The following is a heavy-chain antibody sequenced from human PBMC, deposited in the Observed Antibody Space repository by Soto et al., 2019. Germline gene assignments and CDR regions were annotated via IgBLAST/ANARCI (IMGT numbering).Heavy chain of an antibody. V-gene: IGHV3-23*01. CDR1: GFIPSSYA. CDR2: ISGSGGAT. D-gene: IGHD6-13*01. CDR3: AKDAIMVSSSFNYFDF. Sequence: SGGSLRLSCVVSGFIPSSYAMSWVRQAPGKGLEWVSGISGSGGATSYADSVKGRFTISRDNSKNTLHLQMNSLSAEDTAIYYCAKDAIMVSSSFNYFDFWGQGALVTVSS. J-gene: IGHJ4*02.